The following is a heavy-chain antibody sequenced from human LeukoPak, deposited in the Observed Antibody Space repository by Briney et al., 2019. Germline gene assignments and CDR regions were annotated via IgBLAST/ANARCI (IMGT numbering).Heavy chain of an antibody. D-gene: IGHD6-19*01. Sequence: SETLSLTCTVSGGSISSSSYYWGWIRQPPGKGLEWIGSIYYSGSTYYNPSLKSRVTISVDTSKNQFSLKLSSVTAADTAVYYCARGSPLEYSGWYYFDYWGQGTLVTVSS. J-gene: IGHJ4*02. V-gene: IGHV4-39*07. CDR1: GGSISSSSYY. CDR3: ARGSPLEYSGWYYFDY. CDR2: IYYSGST.